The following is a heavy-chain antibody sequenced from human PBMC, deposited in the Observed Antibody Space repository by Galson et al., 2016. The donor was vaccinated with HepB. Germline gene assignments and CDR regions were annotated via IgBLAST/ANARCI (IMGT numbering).Heavy chain of an antibody. V-gene: IGHV4-31*03. CDR1: GGSIRSGGYY. CDR2: IYYSGST. CDR3: ARANDDGSGSYMGSVVDP. Sequence: TLSLTCTVSGGSIRSGGYYWSWIRQYPGKSLEWIGCIYYSGSTYYNPSVKSRVTISLDTSNNQFSLKLSSVTAADTAVYYCARANDDGSGSYMGSVVDPWGQGTLVTVSS. D-gene: IGHD3-10*01. J-gene: IGHJ5*02.